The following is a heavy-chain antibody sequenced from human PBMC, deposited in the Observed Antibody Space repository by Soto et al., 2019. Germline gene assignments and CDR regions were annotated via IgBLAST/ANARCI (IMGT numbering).Heavy chain of an antibody. CDR3: ARDRTVVKSGMDV. CDR1: GFTFSSYG. D-gene: IGHD2-15*01. J-gene: IGHJ6*02. CDR2: IWYDGSNK. V-gene: IGHV3-33*01. Sequence: GSLRLSCAASGFTFSSYGMHWVRQAPGKGLEWVAVIWYDGSNKYYADSVKGRFTISRDNSKNTLYLQMNSLRAEDTAVYYCARDRTVVKSGMDVWGQGTTVTVSS.